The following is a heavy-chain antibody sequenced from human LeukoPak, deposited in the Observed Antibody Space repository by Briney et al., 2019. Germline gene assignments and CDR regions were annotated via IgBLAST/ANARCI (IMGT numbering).Heavy chain of an antibody. CDR1: GFTFSSYG. D-gene: IGHD3-22*01. V-gene: IGHV3-30*18. Sequence: GSLRLSCAASGFTFSSYGMHWVRQAPGKGLEWVAVISYDGSNKYYADSVKGRFTISRDNSKNTLYLQMNSLRAEDTAVYYCAKKASWYYDSSGYPLDYWGQGTLVTVSS. J-gene: IGHJ4*02. CDR3: AKKASWYYDSSGYPLDY. CDR2: ISYDGSNK.